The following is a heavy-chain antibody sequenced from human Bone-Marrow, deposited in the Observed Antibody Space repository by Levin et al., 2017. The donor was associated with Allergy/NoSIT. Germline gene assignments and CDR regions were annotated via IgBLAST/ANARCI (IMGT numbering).Heavy chain of an antibody. CDR3: AKDVGDIVVVPVAVGD. V-gene: IGHV3-21*01. D-gene: IGHD2-2*01. J-gene: IGHJ4*02. CDR2: ISSGSTYI. CDR1: GFTFSSYS. Sequence: PGGSLRLSCAASGFTFSSYSMSWVRQAPGRGLEWVSSISSGSTYIYYADSVKGRFTISRDNAKNSLYLQMSSLRAEDTAIYYCAKDVGDIVVVPVAVGDWGQGTLVTVSS.